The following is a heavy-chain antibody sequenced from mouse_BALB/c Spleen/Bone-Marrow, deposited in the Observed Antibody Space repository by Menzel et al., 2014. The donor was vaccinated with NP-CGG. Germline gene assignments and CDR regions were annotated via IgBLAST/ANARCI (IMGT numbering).Heavy chain of an antibody. Sequence: VKVVESGAELMKPGASVKISCKATGYTFSSYWIEWVKQRPGHGLEWIGEILPGSGRTNYNEKSKGKATFTADTSSTTAYMQLSSLTSEDSAVYYCTNTIGNAYWGRGTLVTVSA. D-gene: IGHD2-1*01. CDR3: TNTIGNAY. CDR2: ILPGSGRT. CDR1: GYTFSSYW. V-gene: IGHV1-9*01. J-gene: IGHJ3*01.